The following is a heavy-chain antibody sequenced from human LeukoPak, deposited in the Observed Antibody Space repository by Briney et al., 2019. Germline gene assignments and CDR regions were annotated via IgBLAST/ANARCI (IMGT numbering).Heavy chain of an antibody. J-gene: IGHJ4*02. V-gene: IGHV3-48*03. Sequence: GGSLRLSCAGSGFTFSNYEMNWVRQAPGKGLEWISYISSSGSTTFYADSVKGRFTISRDNAEDSLYLQMNSLGAEDTAVYYCAREPQLDYWGQGTLVTVSS. CDR1: GFTFSNYE. CDR2: ISSSGSTT. D-gene: IGHD3-10*01. CDR3: AREPQLDY.